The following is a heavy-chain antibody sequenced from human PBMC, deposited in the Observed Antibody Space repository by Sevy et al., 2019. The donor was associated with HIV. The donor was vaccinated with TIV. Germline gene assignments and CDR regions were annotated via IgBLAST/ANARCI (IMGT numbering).Heavy chain of an antibody. CDR2: IYSGDST. V-gene: IGHV3-53*01. CDR1: EFTVSNNY. J-gene: IGHJ3*02. Sequence: GGSLRLSCAASEFTVSNNYMSWVRQAPGKGLQWVSVIYSGDSTYYADSVKGRFTISRDNSKNTLYLQTNSLRAEDMAVYYCARLSVYYYDSSGYYTTGNAFDIWGQGTMVTVSS. CDR3: ARLSVYYYDSSGYYTTGNAFDI. D-gene: IGHD3-22*01.